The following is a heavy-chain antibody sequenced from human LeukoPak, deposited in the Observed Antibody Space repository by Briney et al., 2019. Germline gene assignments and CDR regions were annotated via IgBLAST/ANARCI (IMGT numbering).Heavy chain of an antibody. J-gene: IGHJ5*02. CDR2: IYDSGST. CDR3: VRDNVSPGLSNWFDP. V-gene: IGHV4-59*12. Sequence: SETLSLTCTVSGGCISSYYWSWIRQPPGKGLECIGYIYDSGSTNYNPSLKSRVTISLDTSKNQFSLKVTSVTASDTAMYYCVRDNVSPGLSNWFDPWGQGTLVTVSS. D-gene: IGHD3-16*01. CDR1: GGCISSYY.